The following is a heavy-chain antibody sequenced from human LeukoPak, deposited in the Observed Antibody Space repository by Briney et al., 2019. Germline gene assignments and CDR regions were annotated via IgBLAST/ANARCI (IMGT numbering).Heavy chain of an antibody. CDR2: ISGSGGST. D-gene: IGHD3-22*01. CDR3: AKVTVVSTPLGYPGNFDY. V-gene: IGHV3-23*01. Sequence: GGSLRLSCTASGFTFGDYAMSWVRQAPGKGLEWVSAISGSGGSTYYADSVKGRFTISRDNSKNTLYLQMNSLRAEDTAVYYCAKVTVVSTPLGYPGNFDYWGQGTLVTVSS. J-gene: IGHJ4*02. CDR1: GFTFGDYA.